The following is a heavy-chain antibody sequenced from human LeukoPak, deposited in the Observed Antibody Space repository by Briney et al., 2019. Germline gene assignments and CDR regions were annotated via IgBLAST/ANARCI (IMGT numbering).Heavy chain of an antibody. J-gene: IGHJ3*02. V-gene: IGHV1-46*01. CDR2: INPSGGST. D-gene: IGHD1-20*01. CDR3: ARDGITGTTRAFDI. CDR1: GYTFTSYY. Sequence: ASVRVSCKASGYTFTSYYMHWVRQAPGQGLEWMGIINPSGGSTSYAQKFQGRVTMTRDTSISTAYMELSRLRSDDTAVYYCARDGITGTTRAFDIWGQGTMVTVSS.